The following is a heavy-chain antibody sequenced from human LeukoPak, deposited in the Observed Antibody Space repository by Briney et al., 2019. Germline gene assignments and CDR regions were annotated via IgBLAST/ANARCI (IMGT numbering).Heavy chain of an antibody. Sequence: SETLSLTCAVYGGSFSDYNWTWIRQPAGKGLEWIGRMYTSGSTSYSPSLKSRVTITVDTSKNQFSLTLSSVTAADTAVYYCARDRGYCGGDCYANDYWGQGTLVIVSS. CDR3: ARDRGYCGGDCYANDY. V-gene: IGHV4-4*07. J-gene: IGHJ4*02. D-gene: IGHD2-21*01. CDR2: MYTSGST. CDR1: GGSFSDYN.